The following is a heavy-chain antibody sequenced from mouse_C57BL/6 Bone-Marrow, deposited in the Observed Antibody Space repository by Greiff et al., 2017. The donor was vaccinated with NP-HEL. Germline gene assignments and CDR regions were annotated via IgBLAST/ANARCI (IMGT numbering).Heavy chain of an antibody. Sequence: EVKVVESGGGLVQPGGSLKLSCAASGFTFSDYGMAWVRQAPRKGPEWVAFISNLAYSIYSADPVTGRFTISRENAKNTLYLEMSSLRSEDTAMYYCARHGNYGSSYWYFDVWGTGTTVTVSS. CDR2: ISNLAYSI. J-gene: IGHJ1*03. D-gene: IGHD1-1*01. V-gene: IGHV5-15*01. CDR1: GFTFSDYG. CDR3: ARHGNYGSSYWYFDV.